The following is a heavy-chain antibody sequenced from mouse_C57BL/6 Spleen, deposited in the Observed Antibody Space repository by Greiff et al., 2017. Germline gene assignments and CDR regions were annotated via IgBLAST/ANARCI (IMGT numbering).Heavy chain of an antibody. V-gene: IGHV2-2*01. Sequence: VKLQESGPGLVQPSQSLSITCTVSGFSLTSYGVHWVRQSPGKGLEWLGVIWSGGSTDYNAAFISRLSISKDNSKSQVFFKMNSLQADDTAIYYCARSFPANWGPSWFAYWGQGTLVTVSA. CDR2: IWSGGST. CDR3: ARSFPANWGPSWFAY. D-gene: IGHD4-1*01. J-gene: IGHJ3*01. CDR1: GFSLTSYG.